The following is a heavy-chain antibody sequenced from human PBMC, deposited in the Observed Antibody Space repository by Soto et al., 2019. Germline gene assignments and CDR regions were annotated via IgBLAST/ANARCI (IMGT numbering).Heavy chain of an antibody. Sequence: GGSLRLSCAASGFTFSSFGMHWVRQAPGEGLEGVAVISYDGSNEYYADSVKGRFTISRDNSENTLYLQMNSLRAEDTAVYYCAKGHGDHVIYYYGMDVWGQGTTVTVSS. CDR3: AKGHGDHVIYYYGMDV. V-gene: IGHV3-30*18. CDR2: ISYDGSNE. D-gene: IGHD4-17*01. CDR1: GFTFSSFG. J-gene: IGHJ6*02.